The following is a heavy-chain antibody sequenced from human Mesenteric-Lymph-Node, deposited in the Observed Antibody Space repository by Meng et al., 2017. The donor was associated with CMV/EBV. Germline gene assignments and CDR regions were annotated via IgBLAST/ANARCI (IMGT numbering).Heavy chain of an antibody. CDR2: VYFRGST. J-gene: IGHJ4*02. Sequence: VSGGSVSRGTYYWSWIRQPPGKGLEWIGYVYFRGSTKYNPSFKSRVTISVDTSKNQFSLRLSSVTAADTAMYYCARGGVATMHPFDYWGQGTLVTVSS. CDR1: GGSVSRGTYY. D-gene: IGHD5-12*01. V-gene: IGHV4-61*01. CDR3: ARGGVATMHPFDY.